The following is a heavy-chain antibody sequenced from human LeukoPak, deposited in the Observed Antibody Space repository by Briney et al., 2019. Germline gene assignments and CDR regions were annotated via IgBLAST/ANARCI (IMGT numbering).Heavy chain of an antibody. J-gene: IGHJ6*02. D-gene: IGHD6-6*01. V-gene: IGHV4-59*01. CDR3: ARDSFRIQNGRYSSSGGGMDV. CDR1: GGSISSYY. Sequence: SETLSLTCTVSGGSISSYYWSWIRQPPGKGLEWIGYIYYSGSTNYNPSLKSRVTISVDTSKNQFSLKLSSVTAADTAVYYCARDSFRIQNGRYSSSGGGMDVWGQGTTVTVSS. CDR2: IYYSGST.